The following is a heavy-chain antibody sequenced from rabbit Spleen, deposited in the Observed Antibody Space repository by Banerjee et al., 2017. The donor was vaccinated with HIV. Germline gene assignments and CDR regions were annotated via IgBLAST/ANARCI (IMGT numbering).Heavy chain of an antibody. CDR1: GFSFSGSHY. D-gene: IGHD6-1*01. CDR2: IYAGGSGTT. J-gene: IGHJ4*01. CDR3: ARLGHADYPYAYGLKL. V-gene: IGHV1S40*01. Sequence: QSLEESGGDLVKPGASLTLTCTASGFSFSGSHYMCWVRQAPGKGLEWIACIYAGGSGTTYYASWAKGRFTISKPSSPTVTLQMTSLTAADTATYFCARLGHADYPYAYGLKLWGPGTLVTVS.